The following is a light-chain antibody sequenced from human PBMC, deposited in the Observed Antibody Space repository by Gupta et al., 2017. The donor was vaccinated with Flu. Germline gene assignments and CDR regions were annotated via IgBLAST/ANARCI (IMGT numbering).Light chain of an antibody. J-gene: IGKJ1*01. CDR3: QQDGSSPRT. CDR1: QSVRSSY. V-gene: IGKV3-20*01. Sequence: LSCRASQSVRSSYLAWYQQKPGQAPRLLIYGASSSATGIPDRFSGSGSGTDFTLTIIRLEPEDFAVYYCQQDGSSPRTFGPGTKVEIK. CDR2: GAS.